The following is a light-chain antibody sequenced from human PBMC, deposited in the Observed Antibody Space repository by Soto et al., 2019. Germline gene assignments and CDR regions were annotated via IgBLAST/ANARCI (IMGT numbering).Light chain of an antibody. CDR1: QSVSSSY. J-gene: IGKJ2*01. CDR3: QQYGSSPYN. Sequence: VLTQSPGPPSLSPGERATLSCRSFQSVSSSYLAWYQQKPGQAPRLLIYGASSRATGIPDRFSGSGSGTDFTLTISRLEPEDLAVYYCQQYGSSPYNFGQATTVDIK. CDR2: GAS. V-gene: IGKV3-20*01.